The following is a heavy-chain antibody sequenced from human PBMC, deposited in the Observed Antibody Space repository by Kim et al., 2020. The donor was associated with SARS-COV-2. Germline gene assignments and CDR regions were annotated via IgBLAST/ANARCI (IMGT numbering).Heavy chain of an antibody. CDR2: FDPEDGET. CDR3: ATLDRIAAAGSLFSVEYYFDY. J-gene: IGHJ4*02. D-gene: IGHD6-13*01. CDR1: GYTLTELS. V-gene: IGHV1-24*01. Sequence: ASVKVSCKVSGYTLTELSMHWVRQAPGKGLEWMGGFDPEDGETIYAQKFQGRVTMTEDTSTDTAYMELSSLRSEDTAVYYCATLDRIAAAGSLFSVEYYFDYWGQGTLVTVSS.